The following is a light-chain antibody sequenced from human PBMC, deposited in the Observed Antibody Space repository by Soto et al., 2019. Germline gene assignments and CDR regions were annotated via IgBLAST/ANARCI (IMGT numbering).Light chain of an antibody. V-gene: IGKV3-20*01. CDR3: QQYGSSPMYS. J-gene: IGKJ2*03. CDR1: QSVSSSY. Sequence: EIVLTQSPGTLSLSPGERATLSCRASQSVSSSYLAWYQQKHGQAPRLLIYGASSRTTGIPDRFSGSGSGTDFTLTISCLELEDFAVYYCQQYGSSPMYSFGQGTKLEIK. CDR2: GAS.